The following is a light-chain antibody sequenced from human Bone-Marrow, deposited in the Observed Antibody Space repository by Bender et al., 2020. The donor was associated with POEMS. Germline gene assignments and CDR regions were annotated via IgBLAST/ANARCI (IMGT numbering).Light chain of an antibody. CDR1: SSNIGTNP. J-gene: IGLJ3*02. V-gene: IGLV1-44*01. Sequence: QSVLTQPPSASGTPGQRVTISCSGSSSNIGTNPVNWYQQLPGTAPKLLIYINNQRPSGVPDRFSASKSGNTASLTISGLLAEDEADYYCAAWEDSLNGWVFGGGTKLTVL. CDR2: INN. CDR3: AAWEDSLNGWV.